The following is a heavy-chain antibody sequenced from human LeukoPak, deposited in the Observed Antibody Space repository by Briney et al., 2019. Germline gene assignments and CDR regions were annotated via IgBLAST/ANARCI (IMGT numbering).Heavy chain of an antibody. J-gene: IGHJ4*02. D-gene: IGHD6-13*01. CDR2: ISSSGSTI. V-gene: IGHV3-11*01. CDR1: GFTFSDYY. CDR3: ASMKAGAKYSARWYYFDY. Sequence: PGGSLRLSCAASGFTFSDYYMSWIRQAPGKGLEWVSYISSSGSTIYYADSVKGRSTISRDNAKNSLYLQMNSLRAEDTAVYYCASMKAGAKYSARWYYFDYWGQGTLVTVSS.